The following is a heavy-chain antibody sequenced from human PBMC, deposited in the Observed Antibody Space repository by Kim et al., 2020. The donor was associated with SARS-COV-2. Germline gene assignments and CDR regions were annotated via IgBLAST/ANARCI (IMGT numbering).Heavy chain of an antibody. CDR2: IKSKTDGGTT. J-gene: IGHJ6*02. CDR1: GFTFSNAW. CDR3: TTESGLYRGRLGELSFYYGIDV. D-gene: IGHD3-16*02. V-gene: IGHV3-15*01. Sequence: GGSLRLSCAASGFTFSNAWMSWVRQAPGKGLEWVGRIKSKTDGGTTDYAAPVKGRFTISRDDSKNTLYLQMNSLKTEDTAVYYCTTESGLYRGRLGELSFYYGIDVWGQGTTVTVSS.